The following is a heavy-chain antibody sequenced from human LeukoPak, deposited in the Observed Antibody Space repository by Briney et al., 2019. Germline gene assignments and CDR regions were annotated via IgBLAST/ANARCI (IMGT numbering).Heavy chain of an antibody. CDR2: IYHSGST. Sequence: PSETLSLTCTVSGYSISSGYYWGWIRQPPGKGLEWIGSIYHSGSTYYNSSLKSRVTISVDTSKNQLSLKLSSVTAADTAVYYCAGYSSGFPLRGPIDYWGQGTLVTVSS. CDR1: GYSISSGYY. CDR3: AGYSSGFPLRGPIDY. V-gene: IGHV4-38-2*02. J-gene: IGHJ4*02. D-gene: IGHD6-19*01.